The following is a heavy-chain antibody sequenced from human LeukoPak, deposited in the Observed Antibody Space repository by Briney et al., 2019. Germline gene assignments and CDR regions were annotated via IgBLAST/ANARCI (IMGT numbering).Heavy chain of an antibody. V-gene: IGHV4-39*01. CDR1: GGSISRSSYY. J-gene: IGHJ4*02. Sequence: SETLSLTCTVSGGSISRSSYYWGWIRQPPGKGLEWIGSIHYSGSTYYNPSLKSRVTISVDTSKNQFSLKLSSVTAADTAVYYCARSFMINLWGSFYFDYWGQGTLVTASS. D-gene: IGHD3-16*01. CDR3: ARSFMINLWGSFYFDY. CDR2: IHYSGST.